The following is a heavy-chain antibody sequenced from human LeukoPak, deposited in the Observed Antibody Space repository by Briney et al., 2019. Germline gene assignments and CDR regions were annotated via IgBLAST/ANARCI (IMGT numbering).Heavy chain of an antibody. Sequence: SQTLSLTLSVLNGSISSGDYYWSWIRQPPGKGLEWIGYIYYSGSTYYNPSLKSRVTISVDTSKNQFSLKLSSVTAADTAVYYCARERTAVAGTQHAFDIWGQGTMVTVSS. D-gene: IGHD6-19*01. CDR3: ARERTAVAGTQHAFDI. V-gene: IGHV4-30-4*08. CDR2: IYYSGST. J-gene: IGHJ3*02. CDR1: NGSISSGDYY.